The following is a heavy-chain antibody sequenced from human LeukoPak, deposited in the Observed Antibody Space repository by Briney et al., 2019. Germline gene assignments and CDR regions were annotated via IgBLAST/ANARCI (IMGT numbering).Heavy chain of an antibody. J-gene: IGHJ5*02. CDR3: ARMYQLLSFDP. V-gene: IGHV4-59*01. Sequence: SETLSLTCTVSGGSISSYYWSWIRQPPGKGLEWIGYIYYSGSTNYNPSLKSRVTISVDTSENQFSLKLSSVTAADTAVYYCARMYQLLSFDPWGQGTLVTVSS. CDR1: GGSISSYY. CDR2: IYYSGST. D-gene: IGHD2-2*01.